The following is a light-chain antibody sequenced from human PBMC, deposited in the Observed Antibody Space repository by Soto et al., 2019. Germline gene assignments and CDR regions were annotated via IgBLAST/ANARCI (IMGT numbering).Light chain of an antibody. CDR1: HSISGN. J-gene: IGKJ5*01. V-gene: IGKV3-15*01. CDR2: HTS. Sequence: EIVLTQSPGILSLSIGDRATLSCRASHSISGNLAWYQQKPGLAPRLLIYHTSTRATGVPARISGTGSETDFTLTISGVASDLYIIYFIPHYNNWVFPFGQGTRLEI. CDR3: PHYNNWVFP.